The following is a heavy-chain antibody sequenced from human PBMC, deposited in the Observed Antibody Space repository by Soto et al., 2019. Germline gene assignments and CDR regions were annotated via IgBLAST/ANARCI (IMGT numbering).Heavy chain of an antibody. CDR3: AKVGGPGGSEPGIFYY. V-gene: IGHV3-23*01. CDR2: ISGSGGST. CDR1: GFTFSSYA. Sequence: EVQLLESGGGLVQPGGSLRLSCAASGFTFSSYAMSWVRQAPGKGLEWVSAISGSGGSTYYADSVKARFTLSRDNSKETLYLQMNSLRAEDTAVYYCAKVGGPGGSEPGIFYYWGQGTLVTVSS. D-gene: IGHD6-13*01. J-gene: IGHJ4*02.